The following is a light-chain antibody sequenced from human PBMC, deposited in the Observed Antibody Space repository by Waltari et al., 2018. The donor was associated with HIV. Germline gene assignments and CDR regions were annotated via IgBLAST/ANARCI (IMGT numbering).Light chain of an antibody. CDR3: QQYYSNPPT. CDR1: QTIFYSSKNKNY. Sequence: DIVMTQSPDSLALSLGEGVTINCQSSQTIFYSSKNKNYLAWYQQRPEQTTKLLIYWATTRNSGLPDRFSGSGSTTDFTLTISILQSEDVTIYFYQQYYSNPPTFGQGTKVEVK. CDR2: WAT. J-gene: IGKJ1*01. V-gene: IGKV4-1*01.